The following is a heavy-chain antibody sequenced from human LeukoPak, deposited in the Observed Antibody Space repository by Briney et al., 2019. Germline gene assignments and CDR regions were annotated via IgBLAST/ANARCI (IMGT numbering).Heavy chain of an antibody. Sequence: GGSLRLSCAASGFTFSSYEINWVRQAPGKGLEWVSYISDSGSTIYYADSVKGRFTISRDNAKNSLYLQMNSLTAEDTAVYYCARQYKRRDGYNYKGEEYNYFDYWGQGTLVTVSS. CDR3: ARQYKRRDGYNYKGEEYNYFDY. CDR1: GFTFSSYE. J-gene: IGHJ4*02. CDR2: ISDSGSTI. D-gene: IGHD5-24*01. V-gene: IGHV3-48*03.